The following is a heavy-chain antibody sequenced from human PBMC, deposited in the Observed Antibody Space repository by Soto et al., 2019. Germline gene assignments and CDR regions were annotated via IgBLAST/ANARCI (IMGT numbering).Heavy chain of an antibody. J-gene: IGHJ3*02. CDR3: ATDSEPASVWGSDRYRASAFRAFYI. CDR1: GYTLTELS. D-gene: IGHD3-16*02. Sequence: ASVKVSCKVSGYTLTELSMHWVRQAPGKGLEWMGGFDPEDGETIYAQKFQGRVTMTEDTSTDTAYMEVSSLRSEDTAVYYCATDSEPASVWGSDRYRASAFRAFYIWG. V-gene: IGHV1-24*01. CDR2: FDPEDGET.